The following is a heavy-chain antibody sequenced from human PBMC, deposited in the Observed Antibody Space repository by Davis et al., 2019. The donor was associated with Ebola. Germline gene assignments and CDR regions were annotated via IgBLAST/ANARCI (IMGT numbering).Heavy chain of an antibody. CDR3: ARALLWEYGMDV. D-gene: IGHD1-26*01. CDR1: GGTFSSYA. Sequence: AASVKVSCKASGGTFSSYAISWVRQAPGQGLEWMGRIIPILGIANYAQKFQGRVTMTRDTSTSTVYMELSSLRSEDTAVYYCARALLWEYGMDVWGQGTTVTVSS. CDR2: IIPILGIA. J-gene: IGHJ6*02. V-gene: IGHV1-69*04.